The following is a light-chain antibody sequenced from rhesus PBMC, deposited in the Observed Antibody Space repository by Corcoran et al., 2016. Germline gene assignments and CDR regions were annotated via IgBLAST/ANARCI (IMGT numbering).Light chain of an antibody. CDR1: QDIKSY. CDR2: DAS. CDR3: QQRNSNPYS. Sequence: DIQLTQSPSSLSASVGDRVTITCRASQDIKSYLAWYQQKSGKAPKLLIYDASNLQSGVQSRCSGSGSGTDFTLTISSLQPEDFAVYYCQQRNSNPYSFGQGTKVEIK. J-gene: IGKJ2*01. V-gene: IGKV1-38*01.